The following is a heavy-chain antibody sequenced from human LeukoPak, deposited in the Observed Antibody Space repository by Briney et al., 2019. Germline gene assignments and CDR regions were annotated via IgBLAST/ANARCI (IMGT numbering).Heavy chain of an antibody. CDR1: GFTFSSYA. D-gene: IGHD3-16*01. J-gene: IGHJ5*02. CDR3: VKGGSGTSNARWFDP. CDR2: ISGSGVST. V-gene: IGHV3-23*01. Sequence: PGGSLRLSCAASGFTFSSYAMSWVRQAPGKGLEWVSAISGSGVSTYYADSVKGRFTISRDNSKNTMYLQMNSLRAEDTAVYFCVKGGSGTSNARWFDPWGQGTLFTVSS.